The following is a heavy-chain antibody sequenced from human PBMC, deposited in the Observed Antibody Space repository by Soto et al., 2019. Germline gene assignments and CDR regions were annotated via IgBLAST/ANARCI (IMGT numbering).Heavy chain of an antibody. CDR3: EKGVLSFHYGMEV. CDR1: GFTFNTYP. V-gene: IGHV3-23*01. D-gene: IGHD3-10*01. J-gene: IGHJ6*02. Sequence: EVQLLQSGGGVVPPGGSLRLACATSGFTFNTYPMTWVRQAPGKGLEWVSSISSTAGRTSSYADSVKGRFAISRDFSDNTVYLQMNNLRVDDTAVYFCEKGVLSFHYGMEVWGPGTPVTVSS. CDR2: ISSTAGRTS.